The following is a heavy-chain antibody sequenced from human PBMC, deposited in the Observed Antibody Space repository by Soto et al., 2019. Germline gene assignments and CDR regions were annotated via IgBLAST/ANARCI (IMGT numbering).Heavy chain of an antibody. Sequence: QVQLVESGGGVVQPGRSLRLSCAASGFTFSSYGMHWVRQAPGKGLEWVAVISYDGSNKYYADSVKGRFTISRDNAKNTLYLQMNSLRAEATAVYYCAKDPDGRFFPRYYCYGMDVWGQGTTVTGSS. D-gene: IGHD3-3*01. CDR3: AKDPDGRFFPRYYCYGMDV. J-gene: IGHJ6*02. V-gene: IGHV3-30*18. CDR1: GFTFSSYG. CDR2: ISYDGSNK.